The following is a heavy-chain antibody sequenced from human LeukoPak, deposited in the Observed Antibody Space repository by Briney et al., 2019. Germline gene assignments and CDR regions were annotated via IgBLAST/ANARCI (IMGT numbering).Heavy chain of an antibody. Sequence: PGGSLRLSCAASGFSFGTYAMSWVRQAPGKGLEWVSAISGNSYSTYYADSVKGRFTISRDNSKNTLSLQMNSLRAEDTAVYYCAKDYGSGTYWFDYWGQGTLVTVSS. CDR1: GFSFGTYA. CDR3: AKDYGSGTYWFDY. D-gene: IGHD3-10*01. V-gene: IGHV3-23*01. CDR2: ISGNSYST. J-gene: IGHJ4*02.